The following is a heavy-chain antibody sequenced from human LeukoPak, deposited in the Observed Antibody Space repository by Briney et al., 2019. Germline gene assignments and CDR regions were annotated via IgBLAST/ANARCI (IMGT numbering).Heavy chain of an antibody. CDR1: GFTFDDYA. D-gene: IGHD6-19*01. CDR3: AKDKWMDYYYGMDV. J-gene: IGHJ6*02. Sequence: GGSLRLSCAASGFTFDDYAMHWVRQAPGKGLEWVSGISWNSGSIGYADSVKGRFTISRDNAKNSLYLQMNSLRAEDTALYYCAKDKWMDYYYGMDVWGQGTTVTVSS. V-gene: IGHV3-9*01. CDR2: ISWNSGSI.